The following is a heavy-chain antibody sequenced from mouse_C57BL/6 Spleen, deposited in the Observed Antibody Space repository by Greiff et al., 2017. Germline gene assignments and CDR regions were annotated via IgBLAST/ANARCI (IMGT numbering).Heavy chain of an antibody. CDR3: ARVDGYHDWYFDV. J-gene: IGHJ1*03. CDR1: GYAFSSSW. D-gene: IGHD2-3*01. Sequence: QVQLQQPGPELVKPGASVKISCKASGYAFSSSWMNWVKQRPGKGLEWIGRIYPGDGDTNYNGKFKGKATLTADKSSSTAYMQLSSLTSADSAVYFCARVDGYHDWYFDVWGTGTTVTVSS. V-gene: IGHV1-82*01. CDR2: IYPGDGDT.